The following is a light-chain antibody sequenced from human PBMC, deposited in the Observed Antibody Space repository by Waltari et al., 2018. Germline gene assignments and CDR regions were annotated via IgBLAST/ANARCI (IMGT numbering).Light chain of an antibody. Sequence: IQMTQSPSSLSASVGDRATITCRASQSISSNLNWYQQKPGKAPKLLIYAASSLQSGVPSSFSGSGSGTDFTLTISSLQPEDVATYYCQQSYSTPATFGPGTKVDIK. J-gene: IGKJ3*01. V-gene: IGKV1-39*01. CDR1: QSISSN. CDR3: QQSYSTPAT. CDR2: AAS.